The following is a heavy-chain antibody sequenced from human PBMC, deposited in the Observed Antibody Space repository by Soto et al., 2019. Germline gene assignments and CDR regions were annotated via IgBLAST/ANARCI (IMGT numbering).Heavy chain of an antibody. CDR3: SGGAYA. Sequence: GGSLRLSCAASGFTFSSYDMNWVRQAPGKGLEYVSSITTSGSYIYYGDSVRGRFTISRDNAKNSLYLQMNSLRAEDTALYYCSGGAYAWGQGTLVTVSS. CDR2: ITTSGSYI. V-gene: IGHV3-21*01. D-gene: IGHD2-2*01. CDR1: GFTFSSYD. J-gene: IGHJ4*02.